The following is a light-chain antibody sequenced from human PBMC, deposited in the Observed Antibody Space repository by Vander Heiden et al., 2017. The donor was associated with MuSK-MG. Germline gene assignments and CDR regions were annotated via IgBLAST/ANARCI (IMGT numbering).Light chain of an antibody. Sequence: DIQMTQSPSSLSASVGDRVTITCRASQRISSYLNWYQQKQWKATKLLIYAASNLQSVVPSRFSGSGSGTDFTLTISSLQPEDFATYYCQQSYSTRITFGHGTKVDIK. J-gene: IGKJ3*01. CDR1: QRISSY. CDR2: AAS. CDR3: QQSYSTRIT. V-gene: IGKV1-39*01.